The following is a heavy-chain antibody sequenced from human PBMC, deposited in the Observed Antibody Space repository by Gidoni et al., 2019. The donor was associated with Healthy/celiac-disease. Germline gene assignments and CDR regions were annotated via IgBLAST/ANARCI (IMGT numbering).Heavy chain of an antibody. D-gene: IGHD3-22*01. Sequence: EVQLVESGVGLVKPGRSLRLSCPASGFNFVDYALSCFRQATGKGLEWVGFIRSKAYGGTTEDAASVKGRFTISRDDSKSIAYLQMNSLKTEDTAVYYCTRVGYYDSSGYYYVAPSDYWGQGTLVTVSS. J-gene: IGHJ4*02. CDR3: TRVGYYDSSGYYYVAPSDY. CDR2: IRSKAYGGTT. V-gene: IGHV3-49*05. CDR1: GFNFVDYA.